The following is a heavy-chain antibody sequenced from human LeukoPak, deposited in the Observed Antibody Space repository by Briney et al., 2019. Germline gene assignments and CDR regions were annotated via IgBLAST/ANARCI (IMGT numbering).Heavy chain of an antibody. CDR2: ISYDGSNK. CDR3: AREIMVTKAFDY. CDR1: GFTFSSYA. D-gene: IGHD5-18*01. Sequence: GGSLRLSCAASGFTFSSYAMSWVRQAPGKGLEWVAVISYDGSNKYYADSVKGRFPISRDNSKNTLYLQMNSLRAEDTAVYYCAREIMVTKAFDYWGQGTLVTVSS. J-gene: IGHJ4*02. V-gene: IGHV3-30*04.